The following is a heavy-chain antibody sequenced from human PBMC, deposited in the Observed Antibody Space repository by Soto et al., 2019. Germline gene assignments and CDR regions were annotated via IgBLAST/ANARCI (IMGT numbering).Heavy chain of an antibody. CDR2: ISGSGGST. J-gene: IGHJ4*02. Sequence: GGSLRLSCAASGFTFSSYAMSWVRQAPGKGLEWVSGISGSGGSTYYADSVKGRFTISRDNAKNSLYLQMNSLRGEDTAVYYCARLGQFDYWGQGTLVTVSS. D-gene: IGHD4-17*01. CDR3: ARLGQFDY. V-gene: IGHV3-23*01. CDR1: GFTFSSYA.